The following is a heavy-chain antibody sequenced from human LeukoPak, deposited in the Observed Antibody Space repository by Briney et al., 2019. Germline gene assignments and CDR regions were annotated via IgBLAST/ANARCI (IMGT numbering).Heavy chain of an antibody. CDR3: ARRAGAYSHPYDY. CDR2: ISGYGDVT. J-gene: IGHJ4*02. D-gene: IGHD4/OR15-4a*01. CDR1: GFTFSRYA. V-gene: IGHV3-23*01. Sequence: GGSLRLSCAASGFTFSRYAMSWVRQAPGKGLEWVSTISGYGDVTSYADSVKGRFTISRDNSRNTLYLQMNSLRAEDTAVYYCARRAGAYSHPYDYWGQGTLVTVSS.